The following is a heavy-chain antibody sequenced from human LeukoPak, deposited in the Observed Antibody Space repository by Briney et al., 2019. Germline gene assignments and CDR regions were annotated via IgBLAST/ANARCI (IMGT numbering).Heavy chain of an antibody. D-gene: IGHD3-22*01. V-gene: IGHV3-23*01. J-gene: IGHJ3*02. CDR3: AKDDSNDAFDI. Sequence: GGSLKLSCAASGFTFSSYAMSWVRQAPGKGLEWVSAFSGSGDTTYYADSVKGRFTISRDNSKNTLYLQMNSLRAEDTAVYYCAKDDSNDAFDIWGQGTMVTVSS. CDR2: FSGSGDTT. CDR1: GFTFSSYA.